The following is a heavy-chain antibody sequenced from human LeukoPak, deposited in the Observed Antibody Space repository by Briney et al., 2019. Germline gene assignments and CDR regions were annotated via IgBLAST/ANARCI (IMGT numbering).Heavy chain of an antibody. J-gene: IGHJ6*02. Sequence: ASVKVSCKASGYMFINDYIHWVRQAPGQGLEWMGRIIPRGGATIYAQNFQGRLTVTRDTSTSTVLMELTSLRSEDTAVYYCARERSQWLGYYYGMDVWGQGTTVTVSS. D-gene: IGHD6-19*01. V-gene: IGHV1-46*01. CDR2: IIPRGGAT. CDR1: GYMFINDY. CDR3: ARERSQWLGYYYGMDV.